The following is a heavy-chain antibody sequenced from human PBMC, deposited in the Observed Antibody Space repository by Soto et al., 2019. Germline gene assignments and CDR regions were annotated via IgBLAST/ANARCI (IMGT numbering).Heavy chain of an antibody. V-gene: IGHV3-30*18. CDR3: AKGGYCSSTSCPASLDY. CDR1: GFTFSSYG. Sequence: GSLRLSCXASGFTFSSYGMHWVRQAPGKGLEWVAVISYDGSNKYYADSVKGRFTISRDNSKNTLYLQMNSLRAEDTAVYYCAKGGYCSSTSCPASLDYWGQGTLVTVSS. CDR2: ISYDGSNK. J-gene: IGHJ4*02. D-gene: IGHD2-2*01.